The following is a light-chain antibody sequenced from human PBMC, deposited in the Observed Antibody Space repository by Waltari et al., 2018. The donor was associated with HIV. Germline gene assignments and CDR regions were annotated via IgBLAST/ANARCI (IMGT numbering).Light chain of an antibody. CDR1: QGIRNN. V-gene: IGKV1-17*01. CDR3: LQFRSYPRT. J-gene: IGKJ2*01. Sequence: DIQMTQSPSSLSASVGDRVTITCRASQGIRNNLGWFQQKPGRPPKLLIFDASTLQGGVPSRFSGSMSGTDFNLTITSLQPEDSATYFCLQFRSYPRTFGQGTTLEIK. CDR2: DAS.